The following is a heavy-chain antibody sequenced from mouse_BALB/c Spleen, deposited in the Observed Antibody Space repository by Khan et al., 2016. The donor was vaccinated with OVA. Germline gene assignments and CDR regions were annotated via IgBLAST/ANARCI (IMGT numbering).Heavy chain of an antibody. CDR2: IWSDGST. CDR1: GFSLTNYG. D-gene: IGHD2-10*01. V-gene: IGHV2-6-1*01. Sequence: LKQSGPGLVAPSQSLSITCTLSGFSLTNYGVHWVRQPPGKGLEWLVVIWSDGSTTYNSALKSRLTISKDNSKSQVFLKMNSLQTDDTAMYFCARQPYYHYNIMDYWGQGTSVTVSS. J-gene: IGHJ4*01. CDR3: ARQPYYHYNIMDY.